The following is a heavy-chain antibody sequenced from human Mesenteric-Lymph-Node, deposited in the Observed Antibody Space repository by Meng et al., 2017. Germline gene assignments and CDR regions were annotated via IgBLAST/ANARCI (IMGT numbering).Heavy chain of an antibody. CDR3: ARGAITMVRGVPGPYYYYGMDV. Sequence: ASVKVSCKASGYTFTSYGISWVRQAPGQGLEWMGWISAYNGNTSYAQKLQGRVTMTTDTSTSTAYMELRSLRSDDTAVYYCARGAITMVRGVPGPYYYYGMDVWGQGTTVTVSS. D-gene: IGHD3-10*01. CDR2: ISAYNGNT. V-gene: IGHV1-18*01. J-gene: IGHJ6*02. CDR1: GYTFTSYG.